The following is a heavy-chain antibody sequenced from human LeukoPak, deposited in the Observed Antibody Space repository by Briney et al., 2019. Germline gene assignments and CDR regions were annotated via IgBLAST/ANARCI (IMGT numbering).Heavy chain of an antibody. CDR2: ISSSSSYI. D-gene: IGHD6-19*01. J-gene: IGHJ4*02. V-gene: IGHV3-21*01. CDR1: GFTFSSYS. CDR3: ARGTYSSGWTIDY. Sequence: GGSLRLSCAASGFTFSSYSMNWVRQAPGKGLEWVSSISSSSSYIYYADSMKGRFTISRDNAKNSLYLQMNSLRAEDTAVYYCARGTYSSGWTIDYWGQGTLVTVSS.